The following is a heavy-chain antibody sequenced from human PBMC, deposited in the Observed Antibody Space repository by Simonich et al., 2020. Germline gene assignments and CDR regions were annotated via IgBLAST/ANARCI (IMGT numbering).Heavy chain of an antibody. D-gene: IGHD2-15*01. CDR3: ARGGCSGGSCYSLDY. CDR2: MNPNSGNT. V-gene: IGHV1-8*01. Sequence: QVQLVQSGAEVKKPVASLKVSCKASGSTFTSYDIHWVRQATGQGREWMEGMNPNSGNTGYAKKFQGRGTMTRNTSISTAYMGLSSLRSEDTAVYYCARGGCSGGSCYSLDYWGQGTLVTVSS. J-gene: IGHJ4*02. CDR1: GSTFTSYD.